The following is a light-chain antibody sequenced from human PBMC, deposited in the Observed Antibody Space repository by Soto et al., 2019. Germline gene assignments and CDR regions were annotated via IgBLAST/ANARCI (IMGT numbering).Light chain of an antibody. CDR1: QSISSY. CDR3: QQSYSAPRT. V-gene: IGKV1-39*01. J-gene: IGKJ1*01. Sequence: IRMTQSPSSLSASVGDRVTITCRASQSISSYLNWYQQKPGKAPKLLIYAASSLQSGVPSRFSGSGSGTDFTLTINSLQPEDFATYYCQQSYSAPRTFGQGTKVDIK. CDR2: AAS.